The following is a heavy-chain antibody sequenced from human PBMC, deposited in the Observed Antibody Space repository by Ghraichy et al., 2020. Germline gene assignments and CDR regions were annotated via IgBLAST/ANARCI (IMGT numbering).Heavy chain of an antibody. CDR3: ARDRRDPPLYCSGGSCYGMDV. D-gene: IGHD2-15*01. J-gene: IGHJ6*02. CDR1: GDSVSSNSAA. CDR2: TYYRSKWYN. Sequence: SQTLSLPCAISGDSVSSNSAAWNWIRQSPSRGLEWLGRTYYRSKWYNDYAVSVKSRITINPDTSKNQFSLQLNSVTPEDTAVYYCARDRRDPPLYCSGGSCYGMDVWGQGTTVTVSS. V-gene: IGHV6-1*01.